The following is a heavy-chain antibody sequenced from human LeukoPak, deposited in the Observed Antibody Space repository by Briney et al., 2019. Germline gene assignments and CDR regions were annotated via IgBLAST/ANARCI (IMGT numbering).Heavy chain of an antibody. V-gene: IGHV4-30-2*01. CDR3: ASDSSSWTSG. CDR2: IYHSGST. J-gene: IGHJ4*02. CDR1: GASISSGPYS. Sequence: NPSQTLSLTCSVSGASISSGPYSWSWIRQPPGKGLEWIGYIYHSGSTDYNPSLKSRVTISVDTSKNQFSLKLSSVTAADTAVYYCASDSSSWTSGWGQETLVTVSS. D-gene: IGHD6-13*01.